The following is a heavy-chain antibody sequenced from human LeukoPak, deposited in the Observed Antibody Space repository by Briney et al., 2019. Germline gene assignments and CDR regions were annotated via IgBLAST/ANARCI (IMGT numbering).Heavy chain of an antibody. CDR1: GFTFSSYW. Sequence: GGSLRLSCAASGFTFSSYWMHWVRQAPGKGLVWVSRINSDGSSTSYADSVKGRFTISRDNAKNTLYLQMNSLRAEDTAVYYCAKDTGYSYGYSDYWGQGTLVTISS. D-gene: IGHD5-18*01. V-gene: IGHV3-74*01. J-gene: IGHJ4*02. CDR3: AKDTGYSYGYSDY. CDR2: INSDGSST.